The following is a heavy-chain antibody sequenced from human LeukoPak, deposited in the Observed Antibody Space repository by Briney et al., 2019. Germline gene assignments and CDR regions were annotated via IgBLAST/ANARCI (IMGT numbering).Heavy chain of an antibody. CDR2: IYHSGST. V-gene: IGHV4-34*01. CDR1: GGSFSGHY. J-gene: IGHJ5*02. CDR3: ARATMGATSFGIDP. D-gene: IGHD1-26*01. Sequence: SETLSLTCVVYGGSFSGHYWSWIRQPPGKGLEWIGYIYHSGSTYHNPSLKSRVTISVDRSKNQFSLKLSSVTAADTAVYYCARATMGATSFGIDPWGQGTLVTVSS.